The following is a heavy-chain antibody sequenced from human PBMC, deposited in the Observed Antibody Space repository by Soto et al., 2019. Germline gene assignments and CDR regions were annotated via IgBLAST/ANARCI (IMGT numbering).Heavy chain of an antibody. D-gene: IGHD3-10*01. CDR2: ISYDGSNK. CDR1: GFTFSSYG. Sequence: QVQLVESGGGVVQPGRSLRLSCAASGFTFSSYGMHWVRQAPGKGLEWVAVISYDGSNKYYADSVKGRFTISRDNSKNTLYLQMNSLRAEDTAVYYCAKDRSPYGSGSHFDYWGQGTLVTVSS. V-gene: IGHV3-30*18. J-gene: IGHJ4*02. CDR3: AKDRSPYGSGSHFDY.